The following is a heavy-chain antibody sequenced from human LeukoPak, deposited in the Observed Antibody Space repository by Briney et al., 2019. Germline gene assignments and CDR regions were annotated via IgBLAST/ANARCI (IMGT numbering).Heavy chain of an antibody. Sequence: SETLSLTCSVSGGSISGYYWSWIRQPPGKGLEWIGWVYYDGGTSYNPSLKNRVSISVDTSKNQFSLKLSSVTAADTAMYYCARYGSSPATYFDCWGQGPLVTVSS. D-gene: IGHD5-18*01. J-gene: IGHJ4*02. CDR3: ARYGSSPATYFDC. CDR2: VYYDGGT. CDR1: GGSISGYY. V-gene: IGHV4-59*01.